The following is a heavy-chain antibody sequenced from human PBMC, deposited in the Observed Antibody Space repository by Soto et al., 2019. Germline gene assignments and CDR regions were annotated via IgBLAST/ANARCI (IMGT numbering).Heavy chain of an antibody. J-gene: IGHJ4*02. D-gene: IGHD4-17*01. CDR1: GGSFSGYY. V-gene: IGHV4-34*01. Sequence: SETLSLTCAVYGGSFSGYYWSWIRQPPGKGLEWIGEINHSGSTNYNPSLKSRVTISVDTSKNQFSLKLSSVTAADTAVYYCARRTTVTTEVVVAGHRSHYFDYWGQGTLVTVSS. CDR3: ARRTTVTTEVVVAGHRSHYFDY. CDR2: INHSGST.